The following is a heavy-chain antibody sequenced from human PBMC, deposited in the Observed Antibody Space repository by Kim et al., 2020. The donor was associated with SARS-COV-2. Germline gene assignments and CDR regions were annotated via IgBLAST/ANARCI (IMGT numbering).Heavy chain of an antibody. D-gene: IGHD2-15*01. CDR3: AKDTGSRSFDY. CDR2: T. J-gene: IGHJ4*02. V-gene: IGHV3-23*01. Sequence: TDYPNFVKGRFTISRDNSKNTVFLQMHSLRAEDTAIYYCAKDTGSRSFDYWGQGTLLTVSS.